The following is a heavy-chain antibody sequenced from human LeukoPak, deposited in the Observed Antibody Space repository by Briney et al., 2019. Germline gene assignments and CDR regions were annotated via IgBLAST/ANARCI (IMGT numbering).Heavy chain of an antibody. V-gene: IGHV3-73*01. CDR3: TRPGAYCGGDCFDGFDI. D-gene: IGHD2-21*02. CDR1: GFTFSGSA. Sequence: GGSLRLSCAASGFTFSGSAMHWVRQASGKGLEWVGRVRTKANSYATAYGASVKGRFTISRDDSQSTAYLQMNSLKTEDTAMYYCTRPGAYCGGDCFDGFDIWGQGTMVTVSS. CDR2: VRTKANSYAT. J-gene: IGHJ3*02.